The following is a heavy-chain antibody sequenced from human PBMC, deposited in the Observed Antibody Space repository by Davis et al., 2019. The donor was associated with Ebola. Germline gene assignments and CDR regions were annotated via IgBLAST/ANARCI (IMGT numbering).Heavy chain of an antibody. CDR1: GFTFSSYG. J-gene: IGHJ5*02. V-gene: IGHV3-30*03. Sequence: PGGSLRLSCAASGFTFSSYGMHWVRQAPGKGLEWVAVISYDGSNKYYADSVKGRFTISRDNSKNTLYLQMNSLRAEDTAVYYCARERRTYSSGPRWFDPWGQGTLVTVSS. CDR2: ISYDGSNK. D-gene: IGHD6-19*01. CDR3: ARERRTYSSGPRWFDP.